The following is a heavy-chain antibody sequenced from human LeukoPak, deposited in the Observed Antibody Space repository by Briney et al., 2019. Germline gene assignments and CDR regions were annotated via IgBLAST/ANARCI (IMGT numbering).Heavy chain of an antibody. J-gene: IGHJ4*02. CDR2: ISSSSSTI. CDR1: GFTFSSYS. D-gene: IGHD5-18*01. V-gene: IGHV3-48*01. Sequence: SGGSLRLSCAASGFTFSSYSMNWVRQAPGKGLEWVSYISSSSSTIYYADSVKGRFTISRDNAKNSLYLQMNSLRAEDTAVYYCAREHVDTATGYFDYWGQGTLVTVSS. CDR3: AREHVDTATGYFDY.